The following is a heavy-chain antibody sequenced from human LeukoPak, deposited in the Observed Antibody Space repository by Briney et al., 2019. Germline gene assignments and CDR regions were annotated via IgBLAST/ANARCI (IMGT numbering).Heavy chain of an antibody. CDR2: IKSDGSNE. J-gene: IGHJ4*02. Sequence: PGRSLRLSCTVSGLTFSSSDIHWVRRAPGKGLEWVATIKSDGSNEYFADSVKGRFTISRDNSRNIAHLQMSSLRAEDTATYYCANFDHWGQGTLVTVS. CDR1: GLTFSSSD. V-gene: IGHV3-33*06. CDR3: ANFDH.